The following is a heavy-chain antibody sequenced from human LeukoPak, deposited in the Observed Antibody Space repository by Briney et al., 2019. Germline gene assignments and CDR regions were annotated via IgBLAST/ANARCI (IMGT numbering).Heavy chain of an antibody. Sequence: NPSETLSLTCTVSGGSISSDNYWSWIRQPPGKGLEWIGYIFYSGSTNYNPSLKSRVTISVDTSKNQFSLKLSSVTAADTAVYYCARVYYSNSYDYWYFDLWGRGTLVTVSS. D-gene: IGHD6-13*01. V-gene: IGHV4-61*01. CDR2: IFYSGST. CDR3: ARVYYSNSYDYWYFDL. CDR1: GGSISSDNY. J-gene: IGHJ2*01.